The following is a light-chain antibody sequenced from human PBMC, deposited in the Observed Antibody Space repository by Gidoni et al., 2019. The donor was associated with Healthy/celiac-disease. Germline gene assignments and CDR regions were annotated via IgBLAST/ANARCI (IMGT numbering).Light chain of an antibody. V-gene: IGKV1-5*03. CDR1: QSISSW. J-gene: IGKJ3*01. CDR3: QQYNSSLFT. CDR2: KAS. Sequence: DIQITQSPSTLSASVGDRVTITCRASQSISSWLAWYQQKPGKAPKLLIYKASSLESGVPSRFSGSGSGTEFTLTISSLQPDDFATYYCQQYNSSLFTFGPGTKVDIK.